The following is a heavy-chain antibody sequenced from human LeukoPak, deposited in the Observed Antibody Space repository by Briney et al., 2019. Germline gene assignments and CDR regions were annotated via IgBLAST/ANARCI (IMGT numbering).Heavy chain of an antibody. CDR3: ARDLPDTLAYYDILTGYYHYMDV. V-gene: IGHV3-21*01. CDR2: ISSSSSYI. Sequence: GGSLRLSCAASGFTFSSYSMNWVRQAPGKGLEWVSSISSSSSYIYYADSVKGRFTISRDNAKNSLYLQMNSLRAEDTAVYYCARDLPDTLAYYDILTGYYHYMDVWGKGTTVTVSS. CDR1: GFTFSSYS. J-gene: IGHJ6*03. D-gene: IGHD3-9*01.